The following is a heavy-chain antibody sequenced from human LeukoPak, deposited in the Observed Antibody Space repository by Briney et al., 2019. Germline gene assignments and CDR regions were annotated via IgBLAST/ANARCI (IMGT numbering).Heavy chain of an antibody. Sequence: SETLSLTCAVSGGSVSSSNWWSWVRQPPGKGLEWIGEIYYSGSTNYNPSLKSRATISVDKSKNQFSLRLTSVTAADTAVYYCATSTGSYYYDTWGQGTLVTVSS. CDR1: GGSVSSSNW. V-gene: IGHV4-4*02. CDR3: ATSTGSYYYDT. J-gene: IGHJ4*02. CDR2: IYYSGST. D-gene: IGHD3-22*01.